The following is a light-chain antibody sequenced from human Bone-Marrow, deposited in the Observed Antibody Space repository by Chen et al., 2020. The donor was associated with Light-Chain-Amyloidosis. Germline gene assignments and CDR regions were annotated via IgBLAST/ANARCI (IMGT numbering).Light chain of an antibody. J-gene: IGLJ3*02. V-gene: IGLV2-14*03. CDR2: DVT. CDR3: SSYTVSSTWV. CDR1: RSDGGGYNF. Sequence: QSALTQPDSVSGSPGQSITISCTGSRSDGGGYNFVSWYQQLPGKAPKLLIYDVTNRPSGVSYRFSGSKSGNTASLTVSGLQAEDEADYYCSSYTVSSTWVFGGGTKLTVL.